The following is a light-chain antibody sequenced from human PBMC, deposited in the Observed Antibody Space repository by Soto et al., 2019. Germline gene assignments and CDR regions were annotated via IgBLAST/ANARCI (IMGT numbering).Light chain of an antibody. CDR3: QQRSNWQVT. J-gene: IGKJ5*01. CDR2: RVS. CDR1: ESLLYNDGVTY. V-gene: IGKV2-30*01. Sequence: VLMTQTQISLPVGLGQPASISCRSSESLLYNDGVTYLNWFQQRPGQSPRRLIYRVSNRDSGVPDRFSGSGSGTDFTLTISSLEPEDFAVYYCQQRSNWQVTFGQGTRLEIK.